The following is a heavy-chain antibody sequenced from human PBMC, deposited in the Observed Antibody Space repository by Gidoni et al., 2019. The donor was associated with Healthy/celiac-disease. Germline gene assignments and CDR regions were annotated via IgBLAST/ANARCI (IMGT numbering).Heavy chain of an antibody. CDR2: INHSGST. Sequence: QVQLQQWGAGLLKPSETLSLTCAVDGGSFSGYSWSWIRQPPGTGLEWIGEINHSGSTNYNPSLKSRVTISVDTSKNQFSLKLSSVTAADTAVYYCARWGPIVGATVYYYYGMDVWGQGTTVTVSS. D-gene: IGHD1-26*01. CDR3: ARWGPIVGATVYYYYGMDV. V-gene: IGHV4-34*01. CDR1: GGSFSGYS. J-gene: IGHJ6*02.